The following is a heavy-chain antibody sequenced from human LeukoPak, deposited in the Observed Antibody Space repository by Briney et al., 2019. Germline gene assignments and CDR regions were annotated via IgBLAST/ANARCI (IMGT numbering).Heavy chain of an antibody. CDR2: IYTSGST. J-gene: IGHJ4*02. D-gene: IGHD5-18*01. V-gene: IGHV4-4*07. CDR3: ARSSGGYSYGTGTFDY. CDR1: GGSISSYY. Sequence: SETLSLTCTVSGGSISSYYWSWIRQPAGKGLEWIGRIYTSGSTNYNPSLKSRVTISVDTSKNQFSLKLSSVTAADTAVYYCARSSGGYSYGTGTFDYWGQGTLVTVSS.